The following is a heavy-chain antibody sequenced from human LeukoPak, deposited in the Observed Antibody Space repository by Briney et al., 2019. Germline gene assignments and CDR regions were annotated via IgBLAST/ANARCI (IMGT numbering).Heavy chain of an antibody. J-gene: IGHJ4*02. CDR1: GGIFSSYA. D-gene: IGHD6-13*01. CDR2: IIPIFGTA. CDR3: ARVIAAAAYYFDY. Sequence: SVKVSCKASGGIFSSYAISWVRQAPGQGLEWMGGIIPIFGTANYAQKFQGRVTITTDESTSTAYMELSSLRSEDTAVYYCARVIAAAAYYFDYWGQGTLVTVSS. V-gene: IGHV1-69*05.